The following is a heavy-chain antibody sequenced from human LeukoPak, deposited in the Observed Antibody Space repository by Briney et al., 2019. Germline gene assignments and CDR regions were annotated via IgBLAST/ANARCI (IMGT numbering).Heavy chain of an antibody. CDR3: AIVLRYFDWLYPYDY. Sequence: GGSLRLSCAASGFTFSSYEMNWVRQAPGKGLEWVSYIISSGSTIYYADSVKGRFTISRDNAKNSLYLQMNSLRAEDTAVYYCAIVLRYFDWLYPYDYWGQGTLVTVSS. J-gene: IGHJ4*02. V-gene: IGHV3-48*03. CDR2: IISSGSTI. CDR1: GFTFSSYE. D-gene: IGHD3-9*01.